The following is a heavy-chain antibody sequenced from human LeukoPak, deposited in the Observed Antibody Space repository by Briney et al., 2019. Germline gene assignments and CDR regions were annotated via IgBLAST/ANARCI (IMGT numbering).Heavy chain of an antibody. V-gene: IGHV4-30-4*01. J-gene: IGHJ4*02. CDR3: ARGGLNSLLPY. CDR1: GGSVGSDDYY. D-gene: IGHD2/OR15-2a*01. CDR2: IYHNGNT. Sequence: TSLTLSLTCTVSGGSVGSDDYYWNWIRQSPGKGLEWIGYIYHNGNTYYNPSLRSRVTISLDTFRNHFALNLSSVTAADTAMYYCARGGLNSLLPYWGQGTLVAVSS.